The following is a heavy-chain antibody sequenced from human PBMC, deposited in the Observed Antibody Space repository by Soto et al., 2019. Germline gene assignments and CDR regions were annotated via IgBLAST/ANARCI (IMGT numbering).Heavy chain of an antibody. V-gene: IGHV4-34*01. CDR2: INHSGST. Sequence: ELLSLTCAVYGGCLSGYYWGWIRQPPGKGLEWIGEINHSGSTNYNPSLKSRVTISVDTSKNQFSLKLSSVTAADTAVYYCARGIAAALDYWGQGTLVTVSS. CDR3: ARGIAAALDY. CDR1: GGCLSGYY. D-gene: IGHD6-13*01. J-gene: IGHJ4*02.